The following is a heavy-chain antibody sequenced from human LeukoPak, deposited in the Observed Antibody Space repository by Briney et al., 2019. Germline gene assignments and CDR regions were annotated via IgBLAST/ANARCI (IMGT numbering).Heavy chain of an antibody. D-gene: IGHD2-21*02. J-gene: IGHJ6*02. CDR3: ARATIVVVTAYGMDV. V-gene: IGHV4-34*01. CDR1: GGSFSGYY. Sequence: SETLSLTCAVYGGSFSGYYWSWIRQPPGKGLEWIGEINHSGSTNYNPSLKSRVTISVDTSKIQFSLKLSSVTAADTAMYYCARATIVVVTAYGMDVWGQGTAVTVSS. CDR2: INHSGST.